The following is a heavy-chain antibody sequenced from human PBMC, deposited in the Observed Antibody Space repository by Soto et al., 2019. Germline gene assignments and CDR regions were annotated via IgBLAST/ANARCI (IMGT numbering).Heavy chain of an antibody. V-gene: IGHV3-9*01. CDR2: ISWNSAMI. J-gene: IGHJ4*02. CDR3: AKDNRADRGAFDY. CDR1: GFTFDDFA. D-gene: IGHD3-10*01. Sequence: EVQLVESGGGLVQPGRSLRLSCAASGFTFDDFAMHWVRQAPGKGLEWVSGISWNSAMIGYADSVKGRFTISRDNAKNSLYLQMNSPSPEDTALYFCAKDNRADRGAFDYWGQGTLVSVFS.